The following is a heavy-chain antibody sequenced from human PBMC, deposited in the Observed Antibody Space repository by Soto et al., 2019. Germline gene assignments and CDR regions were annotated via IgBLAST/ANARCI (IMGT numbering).Heavy chain of an antibody. CDR1: GYFISSGYY. V-gene: IGHV4-38-2*01. CDR3: ARGHIVVVPTVGWFDP. D-gene: IGHD2-2*01. J-gene: IGHJ5*02. CDR2: MFHSGST. Sequence: PSETLSLTCAVSGYFISSGYYWGWIRQPPGKGLEWIGSMFHSGSTHYNPSLKSRVTISVDTSKNHFSLRLCSVTASDTAVYYCARGHIVVVPTVGWFDPWGQGTLVTVSS.